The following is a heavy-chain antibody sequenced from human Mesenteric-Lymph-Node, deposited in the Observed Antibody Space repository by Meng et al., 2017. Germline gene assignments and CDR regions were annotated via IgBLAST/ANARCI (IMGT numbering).Heavy chain of an antibody. J-gene: IGHJ4*02. CDR3: ASTTNYYDSSGPDGY. V-gene: IGHV4-34*01. Sequence: SETLSLTCAVYGGSISGYYWSWIRQPPGKGLEWIGKINHSGSTNYNPSLKSRVTISVDTSKNQFSLKLSSVTAEDTAVYYCASTTNYYDSSGPDGYWGQGTLVTVSS. CDR2: INHSGST. CDR1: GGSISGYY. D-gene: IGHD3-22*01.